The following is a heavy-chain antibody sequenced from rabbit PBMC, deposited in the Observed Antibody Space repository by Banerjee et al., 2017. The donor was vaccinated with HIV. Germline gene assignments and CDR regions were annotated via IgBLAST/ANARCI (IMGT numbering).Heavy chain of an antibody. Sequence: EESGGDLVKPEGSLTLTCTASGFSFSSNYWICWVRQAPGKGLEWIACIYTSSDNTHYANWAKGRFTISKTSSTTVTLQMTSLTAADTATYLCARGHDISYYALGLWGPGTLVTVS. CDR2: IYTSSDNT. CDR1: GFSFSSNYW. D-gene: IGHD8-1*01. J-gene: IGHJ3*01. CDR3: ARGHDISYYALGL. V-gene: IGHV1S45*01.